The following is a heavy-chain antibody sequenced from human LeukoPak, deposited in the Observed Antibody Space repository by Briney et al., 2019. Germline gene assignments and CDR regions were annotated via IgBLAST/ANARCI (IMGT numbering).Heavy chain of an antibody. CDR3: AELGITMIGGV. J-gene: IGHJ6*04. CDR2: ISSSGSTI. Sequence: GGSLRLSCTASGFTFNNYAMAWVRQAPGKGLEWVSYISSSGSTIYYADSVKGRFTISRDNAKNSLYLQMNSLRAEDTAVYYCAELGITMIGGVWGKGTTVTISS. V-gene: IGHV3-48*03. CDR1: GFTFNNYA. D-gene: IGHD3-10*02.